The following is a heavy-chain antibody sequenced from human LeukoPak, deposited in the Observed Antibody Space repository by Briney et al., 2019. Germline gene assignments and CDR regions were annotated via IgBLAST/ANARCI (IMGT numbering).Heavy chain of an antibody. CDR2: IYYSGST. D-gene: IGHD6-13*01. CDR1: GGSISSSSYY. Sequence: KPSETLSLTCTVSGGSISSSSYYWGWIRQPPGKGLEWIGSIYYSGSTYYNPSLKSRVTISVDTSKNQFSLKLSSVTAADTAVYYCARVDIAAAITGSDAFDIWGQGTMVTVSS. V-gene: IGHV4-39*07. CDR3: ARVDIAAAITGSDAFDI. J-gene: IGHJ3*02.